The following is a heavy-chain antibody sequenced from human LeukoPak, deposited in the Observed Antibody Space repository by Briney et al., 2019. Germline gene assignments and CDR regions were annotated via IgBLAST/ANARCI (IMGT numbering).Heavy chain of an antibody. D-gene: IGHD3-22*01. CDR2: TYTGGNS. V-gene: IGHV3-53*01. CDR3: ARGGRGSAAVVAPRSFDI. Sequence: GGSLRLSCAASGFTVSSIHMVWVRQAPGKGLEWVSVTYTGGNSYYADSVKGRFIISRDISKNALYLQMNSLRAEDSALYYCARGGRGSAAVVAPRSFDIWGQGTMVTVSS. CDR1: GFTVSSIH. J-gene: IGHJ3*02.